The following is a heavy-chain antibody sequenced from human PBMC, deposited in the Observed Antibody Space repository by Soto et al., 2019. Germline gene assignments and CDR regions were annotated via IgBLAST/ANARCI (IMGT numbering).Heavy chain of an antibody. CDR1: GFPLSNYL. J-gene: IGHJ4*02. Sequence: PGGSLRLSCAASGFPLSNYLMHWVRQSPGEGLVWVSRIGSDGGGTTYADSVKGRFTISRDNAKNTLYLQMNSLRVEDTAVYYCTRVVDGSAGEFDYWGQGTLVTVSS. V-gene: IGHV3-74*01. CDR3: TRVVDGSAGEFDY. CDR2: IGSDGGGT. D-gene: IGHD3-10*01.